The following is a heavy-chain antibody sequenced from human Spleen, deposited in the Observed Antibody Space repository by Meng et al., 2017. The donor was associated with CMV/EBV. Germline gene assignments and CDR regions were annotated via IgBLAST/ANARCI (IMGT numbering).Heavy chain of an antibody. CDR3: ARAAVPGQGYFQH. V-gene: IGHV1-3*01. CDR1: GYTFTNHA. Sequence: CKASGYTFTNHAMHWVRQAPGQRPEWMGWISADNTNTKYSQKFQDRVTITRDTSASTAYMELSSLRSEDTAVYYCARAAVPGQGYFQHWGQGTLVTVSS. J-gene: IGHJ1*01. D-gene: IGHD4-17*01. CDR2: ISADNTNT.